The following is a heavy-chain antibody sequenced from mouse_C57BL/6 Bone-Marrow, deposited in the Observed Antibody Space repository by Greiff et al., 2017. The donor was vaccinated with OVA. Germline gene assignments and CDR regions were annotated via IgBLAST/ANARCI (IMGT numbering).Heavy chain of an antibody. Sequence: EVKVEESGGGLVKPGGSLKLSCAASGFTFSDYGMHWVRQAPEKGLEWVAYISSGSSTIYYADTVKGRFTISRDNAKNNLFLQMTSLRSEDTAMYYCALAWFAYWGQGTLVTVSA. J-gene: IGHJ3*01. CDR2: ISSGSSTI. CDR3: ALAWFAY. CDR1: GFTFSDYG. V-gene: IGHV5-17*01.